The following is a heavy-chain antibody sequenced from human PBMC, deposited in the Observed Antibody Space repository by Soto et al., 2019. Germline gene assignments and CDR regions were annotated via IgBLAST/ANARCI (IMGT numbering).Heavy chain of an antibody. CDR2: IYPGDSDT. CDR1: GYSFTSYW. Sequence: GESLKISCKGSGYSFTSYWIGWVRQMPGKGLEWMGIIYPGDSDTRYSPSFQGQVTISADKSISTAYLQWSSLKASDTAMYYCARQSRDGSSLLGMDVWGQGTTVTVSS. CDR3: ARQSRDGSSLLGMDV. D-gene: IGHD2-2*01. V-gene: IGHV5-51*01. J-gene: IGHJ6*02.